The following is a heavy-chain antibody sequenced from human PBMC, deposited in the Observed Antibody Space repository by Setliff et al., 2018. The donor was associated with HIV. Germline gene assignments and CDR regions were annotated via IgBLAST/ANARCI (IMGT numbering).Heavy chain of an antibody. V-gene: IGHV5-51*01. CDR1: GYSFTNFW. J-gene: IGHJ4*02. CDR3: KQFSLKLNSVTAADTAVYYCARHVRYSGSGSYSFDY. Sequence: GESLKISCQASGYSFTNFWIGWVRQMPGKGLEWMGVFYPGDSDTRYSPSFQGQVTMSVDKSISTNYNPSLKSRVTISVDTSKKQFSLKLNSVTAADTAVYYCARHVRYSGSGSYSFDYWGQGTLVTVSS. CDR2: FYPGDSDT. D-gene: IGHD2-8*01.